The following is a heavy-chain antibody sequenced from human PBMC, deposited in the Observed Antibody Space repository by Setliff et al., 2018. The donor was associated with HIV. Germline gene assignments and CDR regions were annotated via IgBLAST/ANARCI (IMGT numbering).Heavy chain of an antibody. J-gene: IGHJ3*02. V-gene: IGHV3-30*02. CDR1: GFAFNTYG. CDR2: IRYDGSDQ. CDR3: AKELTSIAVDAFDI. D-gene: IGHD6-19*01. Sequence: PGGSLRLSCVASGFAFNTYGMHWVRQAPGKGPEWVAFIRYDGSDQYYADSVKGRFTISRDNSKNTLYLQMNSLRAEDTAVYYCAKELTSIAVDAFDIWGQGTMVTVSS.